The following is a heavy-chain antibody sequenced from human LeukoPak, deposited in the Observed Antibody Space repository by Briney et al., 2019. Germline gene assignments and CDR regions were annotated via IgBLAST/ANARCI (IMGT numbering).Heavy chain of an antibody. CDR2: INPNNGGT. V-gene: IGHV1-2*02. CDR3: ARDPASSGSYYDY. J-gene: IGHJ4*02. Sequence: ASVKVSCKASGYTFTGYCMHWVRQAPGQGLEWMGWINPNNGGTTYAQRFQGRVTMTTDTSATTAYMELSRLRSDDTAVYYCARDPASSGSYYDYWGQGTLVSVSS. D-gene: IGHD1-26*01. CDR1: GYTFTGYC.